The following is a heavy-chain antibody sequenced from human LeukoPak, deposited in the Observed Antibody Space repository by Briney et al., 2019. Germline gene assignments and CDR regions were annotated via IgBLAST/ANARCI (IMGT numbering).Heavy chain of an antibody. CDR1: VVSIISTNSY. V-gene: IGHV4-39*07. CDR3: ARKREGPATGIDY. J-gene: IGHJ4*02. CDR2: IYSSGRT. D-gene: IGHD2-15*01. Sequence: PSETLSLTCTVSVVSIISTNSYWGWIRQSPRTGLEWIGNIYSSGRTYYNPSLNSRVTISIDMSENQFSLKLTSVTAADTAVYYCARKREGPATGIDYWGQGTLVTVSS.